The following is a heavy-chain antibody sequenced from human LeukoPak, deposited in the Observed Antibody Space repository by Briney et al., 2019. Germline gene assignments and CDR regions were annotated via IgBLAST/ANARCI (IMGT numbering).Heavy chain of an antibody. CDR2: IWYDGSNK. CDR3: ATDRATQYFDY. V-gene: IGHV3-33*08. CDR1: GFTFSSYG. D-gene: IGHD2-15*01. J-gene: IGHJ4*02. Sequence: TGGSLRLSCAASGFTFSSYGMHWVRQAPGKGLEWVAFIWYDGSNKYYADSVKGRFTISRDNSRNTLFLQMNSLRAEDTAVYYCATDRATQYFDYWGQGTLVSVSS.